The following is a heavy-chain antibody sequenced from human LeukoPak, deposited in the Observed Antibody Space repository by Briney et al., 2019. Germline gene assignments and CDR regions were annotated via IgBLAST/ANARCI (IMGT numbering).Heavy chain of an antibody. V-gene: IGHV4-34*01. D-gene: IGHD3-10*01. CDR2: INHSGST. Sequence: SETLSLTCAVYGGSFSGYYWSWIRQPPGKGLEWIGEINHSGSTNYNPSLKSRVTISVDTSKNQFSLKLSSVTAADTAVYYCARGPRYYGSGSYYKGTSFDYWGQGTLVTVSS. CDR1: GGSFSGYY. J-gene: IGHJ4*02. CDR3: ARGPRYYGSGSYYKGTSFDY.